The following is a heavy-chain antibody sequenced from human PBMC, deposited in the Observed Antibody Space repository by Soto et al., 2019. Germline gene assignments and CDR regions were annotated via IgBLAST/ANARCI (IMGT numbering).Heavy chain of an antibody. V-gene: IGHV4-34*01. CDR1: GGSFSGYY. Sequence: SETLSLTCAVYGGSFSGYYWSWIRQPPGKGLEWIGEINHSGSTNYNPSLKSRVTISVDTSKNQFSLKLSSVTAADTAVYYCARALWGAAAGDYYYYHGMDVWGQGTTVTVSS. J-gene: IGHJ6*02. CDR3: ARALWGAAAGDYYYYHGMDV. CDR2: INHSGST. D-gene: IGHD6-13*01.